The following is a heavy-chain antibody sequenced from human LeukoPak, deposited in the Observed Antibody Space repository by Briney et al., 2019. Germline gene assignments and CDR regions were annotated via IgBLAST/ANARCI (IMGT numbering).Heavy chain of an antibody. CDR2: IRYDGSNK. V-gene: IGHV3-30*02. CDR1: GFTFSSYG. J-gene: IGHJ4*02. CDR3: AKDFKNSGWTDFDY. D-gene: IGHD6-19*01. Sequence: GGSLRLSCAASGFTFSSYGMHWVRQAPGKGLEWVAFIRYDGSNKYYADSVKGRFTISRDNSKNTLYLQMNSLRAEDTAVYYCAKDFKNSGWTDFDYWGQGTPVTVSS.